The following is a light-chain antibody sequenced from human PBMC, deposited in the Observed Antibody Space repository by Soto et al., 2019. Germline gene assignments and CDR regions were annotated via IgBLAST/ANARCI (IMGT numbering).Light chain of an antibody. CDR1: SSNIGSNT. CDR2: SNN. CDR3: AAWDDRLNGYYV. Sequence: QSALTQPPSASGTPGQRVTISCSGSSSNIGSNTVNWYQQLPGTAPKLLIYSNNQRPSGVPDRFSGSKSGTSAPLAISGLQSEDEADYYCAAWDDRLNGYYVFGTGTKVTVL. V-gene: IGLV1-44*01. J-gene: IGLJ1*01.